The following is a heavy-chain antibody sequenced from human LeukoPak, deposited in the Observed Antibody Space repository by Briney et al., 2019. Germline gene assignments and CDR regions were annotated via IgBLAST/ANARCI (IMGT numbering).Heavy chain of an antibody. CDR2: IIPIFGTA. J-gene: IGHJ4*02. CDR3: ARREYGFGEPGGFDY. D-gene: IGHD3-10*01. V-gene: IGHV1-69*13. CDR1: GGTFSSYA. Sequence: SVKLSCKASGGTFSSYAISWVRQAPGQGLEWMGGIIPIFGTANYAQKFQGRVTITADESTSTAYMELSSLRSEDTAVYYCARREYGFGEPGGFDYWGQGTLVTVSS.